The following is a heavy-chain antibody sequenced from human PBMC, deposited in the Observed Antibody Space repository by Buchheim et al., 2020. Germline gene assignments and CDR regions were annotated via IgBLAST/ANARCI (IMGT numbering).Heavy chain of an antibody. CDR1: GGSISNSAYF. D-gene: IGHD5-24*01. CDR3: ARENRDGYRNGVDV. Sequence: QLQLQESGPGLVKPSETLSLTCTVSGGSISNSAYFWGWIRQPPGKGPEWIATTRYSGTTYFNPSLQNRATISVDTSKNTFSLTLRSVTAADTALYYCARENRDGYRNGVDVWGQGTT. CDR2: TRYSGTT. J-gene: IGHJ6*02. V-gene: IGHV4-39*07.